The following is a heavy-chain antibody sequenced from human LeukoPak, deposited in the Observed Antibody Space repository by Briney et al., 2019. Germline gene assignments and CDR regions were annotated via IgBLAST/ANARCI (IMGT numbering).Heavy chain of an antibody. CDR2: IYYSGST. CDR3: ARLRPLSCSSTSCYIGIGSYFDY. D-gene: IGHD2-2*02. CDR1: GGSISSYY. V-gene: IGHV4-59*08. J-gene: IGHJ4*02. Sequence: PSETLSLTCTVSGGSISSYYWSWIRQPPGKGLEWIGYIYYSGSTNYNPSLKSRVTISVDTSKNQFSLKLSSVTAADTAVYYCARLRPLSCSSTSCYIGIGSYFDYWGQGTLVTVSS.